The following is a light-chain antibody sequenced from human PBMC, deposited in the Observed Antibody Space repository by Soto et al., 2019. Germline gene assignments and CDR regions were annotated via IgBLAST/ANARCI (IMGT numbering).Light chain of an antibody. CDR3: QQYNNWPPWT. Sequence: IVMTQSPATLSVSPGERATLSCRASQSVSSNLAWYQQKPGQAPRLLIYGASTRATGSPARFSGSGSGTEFTLTISSLQSEDFPVYYCQQYNNWPPWTFGRGSKVEIK. J-gene: IGKJ1*01. CDR2: GAS. CDR1: QSVSSN. V-gene: IGKV3-15*01.